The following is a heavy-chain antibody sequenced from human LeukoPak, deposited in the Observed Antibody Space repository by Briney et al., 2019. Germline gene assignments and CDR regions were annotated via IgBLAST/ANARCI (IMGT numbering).Heavy chain of an antibody. D-gene: IGHD3-10*01. CDR3: ARAYYGSGSYQGDY. V-gene: IGHV4-34*01. J-gene: IGHJ4*02. CDR1: GGSFSGYY. Sequence: MPSETLSLTCAVYGGSFSGYYWSWIRQPPGKGLEWIGEINHSGSTNYNPSLKSRVTISVDTSKNQFSLKLSSVTAADTAVYYCARAYYGSGSYQGDYWGQGTLVTVSS. CDR2: INHSGST.